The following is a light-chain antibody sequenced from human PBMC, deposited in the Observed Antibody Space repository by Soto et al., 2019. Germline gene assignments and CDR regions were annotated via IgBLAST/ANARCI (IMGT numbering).Light chain of an antibody. J-gene: IGKJ1*01. V-gene: IGKV1-5*03. CDR3: QQYNGYWT. Sequence: GDRVTITCRASQSISGSLAWYQQKPGKAPKLLIFEASNLKSGVPSRFSGSGSGTEYTLTISRLQPDDSASYYCQQYNGYWTFGQGTRVEIE. CDR2: EAS. CDR1: QSISGS.